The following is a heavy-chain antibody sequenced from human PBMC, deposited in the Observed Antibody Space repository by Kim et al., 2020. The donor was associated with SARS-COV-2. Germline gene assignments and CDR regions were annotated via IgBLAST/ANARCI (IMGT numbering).Heavy chain of an antibody. CDR3: AKAPPGGYSDEFGY. J-gene: IGHJ4*02. D-gene: IGHD5-18*01. Sequence: GGSLRLSCAASGFTFSSYGMHWVRQAPGKGLEWVAVISYDGSNKYYADSVKGRFTISRDNSKNTLYLQMNSLRAEDTAVYYCAKAPPGGYSDEFGYWGQGTLVTVSS. CDR1: GFTFSSYG. V-gene: IGHV3-30*18. CDR2: ISYDGSNK.